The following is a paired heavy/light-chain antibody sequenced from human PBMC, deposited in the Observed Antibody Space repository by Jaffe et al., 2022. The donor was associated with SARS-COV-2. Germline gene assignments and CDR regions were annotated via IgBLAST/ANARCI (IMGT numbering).Heavy chain of an antibody. CDR3: AHGGRLVPLGVFDY. Sequence: QITLKESGPTLVKPTQTLTLTCTFSGFSLTTNGVGVGWIRQPPGEALEWLAVIYWDGDERYSPSLKSRLSITKDTSKDQVVLRMTNMDPVDTATYYCAHGGRLVPLGVFDYWGPGTLVTVSS. CDR2: IYWDGDE. V-gene: IGHV2-5*02. D-gene: IGHD2-2*01. J-gene: IGHJ4*02. CDR1: GFSLTTNGVG.
Light chain of an antibody. J-gene: IGKJ2*01. Sequence: DIVMTQSPDSLAVSLGERATINCKSSQSVLYSSTNKNKLAWYQQKPGQPLKLLIYWASTRESGVPDRFSGSGSGTDFTLTISSLQAEDVAVYYCQQFYSLPYTFGQGTKLEIK. CDR2: WAS. CDR1: QSVLYSSTNKNK. V-gene: IGKV4-1*01. CDR3: QQFYSLPYT.